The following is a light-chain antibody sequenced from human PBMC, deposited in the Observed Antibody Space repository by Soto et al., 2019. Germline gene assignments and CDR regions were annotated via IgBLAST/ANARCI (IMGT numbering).Light chain of an antibody. V-gene: IGLV2-14*03. CDR3: SSDADSSTVV. Sequence: QSVLTQLPSVSASPGQSITISCTGTSSDVGGHNYVSWYQQHPGKAPKLMIYNVDYRPSGLSNRFSGSKSGNTASLTISGLQADDEAYYYCSSDADSSTVVFGGGTKVTVL. CDR2: NVD. J-gene: IGLJ2*01. CDR1: SSDVGGHNY.